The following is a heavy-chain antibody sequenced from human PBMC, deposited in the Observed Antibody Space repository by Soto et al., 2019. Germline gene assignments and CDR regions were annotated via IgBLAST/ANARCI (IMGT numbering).Heavy chain of an antibody. V-gene: IGHV5-51*01. J-gene: IGHJ3*02. Sequence: HGESLKISCKGSGYNFANYWIGWVRQMPGKGLEWMGMIFPGDSDTKNSPSLQGQITMPVDKSDSSAYLQWRSLKASDTAMYYCAAGYTTGLDAFDIWGQGTMVTVSS. CDR3: AAGYTTGLDAFDI. CDR2: IFPGDSDT. D-gene: IGHD6-13*01. CDR1: GYNFANYW.